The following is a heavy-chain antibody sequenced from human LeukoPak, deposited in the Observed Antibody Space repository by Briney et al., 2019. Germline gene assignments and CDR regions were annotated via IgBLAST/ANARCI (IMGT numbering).Heavy chain of an antibody. CDR1: GYTFTSYG. V-gene: IGHV1-18*01. Sequence: GASVKVSCKASGYTFTSYGISWVRQAPGQGLEWMGWISAYNGNTNYAQKPQGRVTMTTDTSTSTAYMELRSLGSDDTAVYYCARGSGSYYGNKNWFDPWGQGTLVTVSS. CDR3: ARGSGSYYGNKNWFDP. CDR2: ISAYNGNT. J-gene: IGHJ5*02. D-gene: IGHD1-26*01.